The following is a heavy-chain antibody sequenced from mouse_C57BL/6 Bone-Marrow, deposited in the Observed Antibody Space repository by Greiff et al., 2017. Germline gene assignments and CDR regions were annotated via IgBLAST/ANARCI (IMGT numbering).Heavy chain of an antibody. CDR2: INPYNSGT. J-gene: IGHJ2*01. CDR1: GYTFTDYY. Sequence: VQLQQSGPVLVKPGASVKMSCKASGYTFTDYYMNWVKQSHGKSLEWIGVINPYNSGTSYNQKFKGKATLTVDKSSSTAYMELNSLTSEDSAVYYCARVGWLRRRRYYFDYWGQGTTLTVSA. D-gene: IGHD2-2*01. V-gene: IGHV1-19*01. CDR3: ARVGWLRRRRYYFDY.